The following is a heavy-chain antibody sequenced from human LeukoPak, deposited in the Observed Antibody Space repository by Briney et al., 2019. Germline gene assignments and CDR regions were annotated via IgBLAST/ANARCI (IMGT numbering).Heavy chain of an antibody. CDR1: GYTFTSYG. Sequence: SVKVSCKASGYTFTSYGISWVRQAPEQGLEWMGGIIPIFGTANYAQKFQGRVTITTDESTSTAYMELSSLRSEDTAVYYCARAVAYCGGDCYSNYYYMDVWGKGTTVTVSS. D-gene: IGHD2-21*02. V-gene: IGHV1-69*05. J-gene: IGHJ6*03. CDR2: IIPIFGTA. CDR3: ARAVAYCGGDCYSNYYYMDV.